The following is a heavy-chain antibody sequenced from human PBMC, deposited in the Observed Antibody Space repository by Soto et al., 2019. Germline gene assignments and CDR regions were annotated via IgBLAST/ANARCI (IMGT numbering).Heavy chain of an antibody. J-gene: IGHJ4*02. V-gene: IGHV1-2*02. CDR1: GYTFTGYY. Sequence: QVQLVQSGAEVKKPGASVNVSCKASGYTFTGYYIHWVRQAPGQGLEWMGWINPNSGGTKYAPKFQGRVTVTSDTSISTTYMELSGLRSDDTAVYYCARVHENCGGGSCYSKFDYWGQGTLVTVSS. D-gene: IGHD2-15*01. CDR3: ARVHENCGGGSCYSKFDY. CDR2: INPNSGGT.